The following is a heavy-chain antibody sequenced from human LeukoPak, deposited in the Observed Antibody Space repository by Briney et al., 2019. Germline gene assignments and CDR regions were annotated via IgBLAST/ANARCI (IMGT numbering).Heavy chain of an antibody. CDR2: INHSGST. CDR3: ARDGRFRPGPSRGNWFDP. Sequence: SETLSLTCAVYGGSFSGYYWSWIRQPPGKGLEWIGEINHSGSTNYNPSLKSRVTISVDMSKNQFSLKLSSVTAADTAVYYCARDGRFRPGPSRGNWFDPWGQGTLVTVSS. D-gene: IGHD3-10*01. J-gene: IGHJ5*02. CDR1: GGSFSGYY. V-gene: IGHV4-34*01.